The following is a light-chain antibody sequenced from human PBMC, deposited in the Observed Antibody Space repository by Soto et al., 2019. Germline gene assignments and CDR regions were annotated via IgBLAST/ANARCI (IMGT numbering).Light chain of an antibody. CDR2: EVS. J-gene: IGLJ1*01. V-gene: IGLV2-14*01. CDR1: SSDIGTYNY. Sequence: QSALTQPASVSESPGQSITISCTGTSSDIGTYNYVSWYQQHPGKAPKLMLYEVSNRPSGVSNRFFGSKSGNTASLTISGLQAEDEADYFCNSYTSSSTLYVFGTGTKLTVL. CDR3: NSYTSSSTLYV.